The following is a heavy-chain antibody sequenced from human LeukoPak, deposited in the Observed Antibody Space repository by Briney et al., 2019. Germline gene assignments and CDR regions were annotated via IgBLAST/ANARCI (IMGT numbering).Heavy chain of an antibody. D-gene: IGHD4-17*01. V-gene: IGHV3-30*02. CDR2: IRSDGSNK. J-gene: IGHJ4*02. Sequence: PGGSLRLSCAASGFTFSTYGVHWVRQAPGKGLEWVAFIRSDGSNKYYADSVKGRFTISRDNSENTLYLQMNSLRAEDTAVYHCAKDDTTVTTFDYWGQGTLVTVSS. CDR3: AKDDTTVTTFDY. CDR1: GFTFSTYG.